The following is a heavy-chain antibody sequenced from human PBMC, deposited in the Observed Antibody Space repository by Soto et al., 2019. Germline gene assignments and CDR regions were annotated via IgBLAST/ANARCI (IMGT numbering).Heavy chain of an antibody. CDR1: GFTFSSYA. Sequence: EVQLLESGGGLVQPGGSLRLSCAASGFTFSSYAMSWVRQAPGKGLEWVSAISGSGGSTYYADSVKGRFTISRDNSKNTLYLQMNSLRAEDTAVYYCANPMSPGYSSSWYYFDYWGQGTLVTVSS. CDR2: ISGSGGST. V-gene: IGHV3-23*01. J-gene: IGHJ4*02. CDR3: ANPMSPGYSSSWYYFDY. D-gene: IGHD6-13*01.